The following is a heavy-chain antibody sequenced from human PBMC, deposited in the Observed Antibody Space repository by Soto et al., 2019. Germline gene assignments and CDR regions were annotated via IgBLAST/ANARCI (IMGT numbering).Heavy chain of an antibody. V-gene: IGHV4-39*01. CDR1: GGSISSSSYY. Sequence: QLQLQESGPGLLKPSETLSLTCTVSGGSISSSSYYWGWIRQPPGKGLEWIGSIYYRGSTYYNPSLKSRVTISVDTSKNQFSLNLSSXTAADXAVYYCARREYYYDMDVWGQGTTVTVSS. CDR3: ARREYYYDMDV. J-gene: IGHJ6*02. CDR2: IYYRGST.